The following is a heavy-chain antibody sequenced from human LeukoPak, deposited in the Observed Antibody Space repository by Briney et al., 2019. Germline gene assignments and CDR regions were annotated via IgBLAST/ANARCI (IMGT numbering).Heavy chain of an antibody. CDR3: ARVIRGYSSTWYVDY. D-gene: IGHD6-13*01. CDR2: ITGGGGST. CDR1: GFTFGNYA. V-gene: IGHV3-23*01. Sequence: GGSLRLSCAASGFTFGNYAMIWVRQAPGKGLEWVSGITGGGGSTYYADSVRGRFTISRDNAKNSLYLQMNSLRDEDTAVYYCARVIRGYSSTWYVDYWGQGTLVTVSS. J-gene: IGHJ4*02.